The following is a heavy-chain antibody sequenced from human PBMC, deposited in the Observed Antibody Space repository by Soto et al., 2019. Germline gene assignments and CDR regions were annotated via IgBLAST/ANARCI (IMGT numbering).Heavy chain of an antibody. CDR3: ARRDYYDSSGYPPFDY. D-gene: IGHD3-22*01. J-gene: IGHJ4*02. V-gene: IGHV4-61*01. CDR1: GGSVSSGSYY. CDR2: IYYSGST. Sequence: LSLTCTVSGGSVSSGSYYWSWIRQPPGKGLEWIGYIYYSGSTNYNPSLKSRVTISVDTSKNQFSLKLSSVTAADTAVYYCARRDYYDSSGYPPFDYWGQGTLVTVSS.